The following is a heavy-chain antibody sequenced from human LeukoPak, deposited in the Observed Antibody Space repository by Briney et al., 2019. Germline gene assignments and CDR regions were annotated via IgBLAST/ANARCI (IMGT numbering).Heavy chain of an antibody. CDR2: IKQDGDEK. CDR1: GFTFDAYW. D-gene: IGHD1-14*01. CDR3: ARDPLTQNDY. Sequence: GGSLRLSXAASGFTFDAYWMSWVRQAQGKGLEWVANIKQDGDEKYYVDSAKGRFTIYRDNAKNSLYLQMNSLRADDTAVYYCARDPLTQNDYWGQGTLVAVSS. J-gene: IGHJ4*02. V-gene: IGHV3-7*01.